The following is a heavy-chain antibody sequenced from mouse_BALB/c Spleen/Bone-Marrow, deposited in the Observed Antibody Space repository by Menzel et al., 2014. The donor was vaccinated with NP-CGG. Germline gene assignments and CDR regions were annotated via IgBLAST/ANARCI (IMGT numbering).Heavy chain of an antibody. CDR1: GFTFSSYT. V-gene: IGHV5-12-2*01. CDR3: ARGGYYFDY. J-gene: IGHJ2*01. CDR2: ISNGGGST. Sequence: DVMLVESGGGLVQPGGSLRLSCAASGFTFSSYTMSCVRQTPEKRLEWVAYISNGGGSTYYPDTVKGRFTISRDNAKNTLYLQMSSLKSEDTAMYYCARGGYYFDYWGQGTTLTVSS.